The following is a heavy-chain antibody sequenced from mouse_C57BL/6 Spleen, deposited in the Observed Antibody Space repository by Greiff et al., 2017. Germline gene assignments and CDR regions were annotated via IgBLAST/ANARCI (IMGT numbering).Heavy chain of an antibody. D-gene: IGHD2-2*01. Sequence: QVQLQQPGAELVRPGSSVKLSCKASGYTFTSYWMDWVKQRPGQGLEWIGNIYPSDSETHYNQKFKDKATLTVDKSSSTAYMQLSSLTSEDSAVYYCARRSYGYDGGFDYWGQGTTLTVSS. V-gene: IGHV1-61*01. CDR2: IYPSDSET. CDR1: GYTFTSYW. CDR3: ARRSYGYDGGFDY. J-gene: IGHJ2*01.